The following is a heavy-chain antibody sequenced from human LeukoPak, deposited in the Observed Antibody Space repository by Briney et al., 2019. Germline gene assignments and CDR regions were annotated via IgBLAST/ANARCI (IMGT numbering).Heavy chain of an antibody. Sequence: SETLSLTCTVSGGSISSGSYYWSWIRQPAGTGLEWIGRIYTSGSTNYNPSLKSRVTISVGTSKNQFSLKLSSVTAADTAVYFCARQVGRVGTTDYFDYWGQGTLVTVSS. CDR1: GGSISSGSYY. J-gene: IGHJ4*02. V-gene: IGHV4-61*02. D-gene: IGHD1-14*01. CDR3: ARQVGRVGTTDYFDY. CDR2: IYTSGST.